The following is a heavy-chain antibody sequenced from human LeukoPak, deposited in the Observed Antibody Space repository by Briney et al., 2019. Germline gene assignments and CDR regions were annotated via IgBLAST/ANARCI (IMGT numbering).Heavy chain of an antibody. Sequence: ASVKVSCKVSGYTLTELSMHWVRQAPGKGLEWMGGFDPEDGETIYAQKFQGRVTMTEDTSTDTAYMELRSLRSEDTAVYYCATDLRRDNYEWLVLRWGQGTLVTVSS. J-gene: IGHJ4*02. V-gene: IGHV1-24*01. CDR3: ATDLRRDNYEWLVLR. D-gene: IGHD6-19*01. CDR2: FDPEDGET. CDR1: GYTLTELS.